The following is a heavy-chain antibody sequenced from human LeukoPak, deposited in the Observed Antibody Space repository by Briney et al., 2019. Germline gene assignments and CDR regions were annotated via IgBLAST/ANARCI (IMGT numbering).Heavy chain of an antibody. D-gene: IGHD2-15*01. CDR3: ARVLRRHCSGGSCYLDY. Sequence: EASVKVSCKASGYTFTSYGISWVRQAPGQGLEWMGWISAYNGSTNYAQKLQGRVTMTTDTSTSTAYMELRSLRSDDTAVYYCARVLRRHCSGGSCYLDYWGQGTLVTVSS. CDR1: GYTFTSYG. J-gene: IGHJ4*02. CDR2: ISAYNGST. V-gene: IGHV1-18*01.